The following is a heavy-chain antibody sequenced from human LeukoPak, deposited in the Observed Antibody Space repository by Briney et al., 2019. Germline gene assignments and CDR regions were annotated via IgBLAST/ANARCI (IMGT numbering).Heavy chain of an antibody. V-gene: IGHV3-23*01. D-gene: IGHD2-2*01. CDR2: ISGNGGST. CDR1: GFTFSNYS. Sequence: GGPLRLSCAASGFTFSNYSLTWVRQAPGKGLEWVSGISGNGGSTSYADSVKGRFTISRDNSKNTLYLQMNSLRAEDTAVYYCAKDRSSSTSCSNYWGQGTLVTVSS. J-gene: IGHJ4*02. CDR3: AKDRSSSTSCSNY.